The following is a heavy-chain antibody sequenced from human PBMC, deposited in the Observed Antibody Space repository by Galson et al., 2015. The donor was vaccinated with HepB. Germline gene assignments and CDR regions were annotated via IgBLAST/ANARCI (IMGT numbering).Heavy chain of an antibody. CDR1: GFTFSSYG. D-gene: IGHD6-6*01. V-gene: IGHV3-30*03. CDR2: ISYDGSNK. CDR3: ARGIAARSFDY. Sequence: SLRLSCAASGFTFSSYGMHWVRQAPGKGLEWVAVISYDGSNKYYADSVKGRFTISRDNSKNTLYLQMNSLRAEDTAVYYCARGIAARSFDYWGQGTLVTVSS. J-gene: IGHJ4*02.